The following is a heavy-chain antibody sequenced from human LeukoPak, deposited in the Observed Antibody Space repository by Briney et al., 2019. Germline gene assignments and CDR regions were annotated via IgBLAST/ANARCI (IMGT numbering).Heavy chain of an antibody. CDR1: GDSVSSNSVT. V-gene: IGHV6-1*01. D-gene: IGHD3-10*01. CDR3: AREHVLLWFGDLGFDP. J-gene: IGHJ5*02. Sequence: SQTLSLTCAIPGDSVSSNSVTWNWIRQSPSRGLEWLGRTYYRSTWYNDYAVSVRGRITINPDTSKNQFSLQLNSVTPEDTAVYYCAREHVLLWFGDLGFDPWGQGTLVTVSS. CDR2: TYYRSTWYN.